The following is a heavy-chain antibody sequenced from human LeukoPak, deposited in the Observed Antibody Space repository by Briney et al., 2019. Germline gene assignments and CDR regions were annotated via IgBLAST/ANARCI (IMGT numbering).Heavy chain of an antibody. CDR2: INHSGST. CDR1: AGSFSGYF. D-gene: IGHD3-10*01. V-gene: IGHV4-34*01. Sequence: KPSETLSLTCAVYAGSFSGYFWSWIRQPPGKGLEWIGEINHSGSTNYNPSLKSRVTISVDTSKNQFSLKLSSVTAADTAVYYCARVGYGSGSRVDYWGQGTLVTVSS. CDR3: ARVGYGSGSRVDY. J-gene: IGHJ4*02.